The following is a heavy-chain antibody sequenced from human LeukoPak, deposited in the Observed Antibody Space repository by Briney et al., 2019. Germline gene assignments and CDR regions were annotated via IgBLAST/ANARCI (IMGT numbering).Heavy chain of an antibody. V-gene: IGHV3-66*01. CDR1: GFTDISNY. CDR2: IYRGGNT. D-gene: IGHD1-26*01. CDR3: ARDVGFIVGATPGAFDI. J-gene: IGHJ3*02. Sequence: GGSLRLSCAASGFTDISNYMTWVGQAPGKGLEWVSVIYRGGNTYYAASVKGKFTISRDNTKNTVYLQMNSLRADDTAVYYCARDVGFIVGATPGAFDIWGQGTMVTVSS.